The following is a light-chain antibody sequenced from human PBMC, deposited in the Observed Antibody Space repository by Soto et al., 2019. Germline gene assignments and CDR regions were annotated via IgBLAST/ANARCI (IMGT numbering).Light chain of an antibody. CDR1: QSVSTN. V-gene: IGKV3-15*01. Sequence: EIVMTQSPATLSVSPGERATLSCRASQSVSTNLAWYQQKPGQAPSLLIYGASTRATGIPARFSGSGSGPEFTLTISSLQSEDFAVYYCQQYNNWPPYTFGQGTKLEIK. J-gene: IGKJ2*01. CDR2: GAS. CDR3: QQYNNWPPYT.